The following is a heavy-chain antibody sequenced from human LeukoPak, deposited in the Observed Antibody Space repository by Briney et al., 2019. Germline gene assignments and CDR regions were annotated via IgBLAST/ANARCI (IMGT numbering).Heavy chain of an antibody. Sequence: SETLSLTCTVSGDSIRSNNYYWGWIRQPPGKGLEWIGSIYDAGSTFYNPSLKSRVIISVDTSKNQFSLKLSSVTAADTAVYYCQSRFLEWLLDYWGQGTLVTVSS. J-gene: IGHJ4*02. D-gene: IGHD3-3*01. V-gene: IGHV4-39*01. CDR2: IYDAGST. CDR3: QSRFLEWLLDY. CDR1: GDSIRSNNYY.